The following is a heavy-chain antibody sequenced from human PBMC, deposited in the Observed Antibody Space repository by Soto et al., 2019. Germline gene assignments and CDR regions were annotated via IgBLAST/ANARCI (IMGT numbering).Heavy chain of an antibody. Sequence: PGGSLRLSCAASGFTFSSYAMHWVRQAPGKGLEWVAVISYDGSNKYYADSVKGRFTISRDNSKNTLYLQMNSLRAEDTAVYYCARGYDFWSGNDAFDIWGQGTMVTVSS. D-gene: IGHD3-3*01. CDR2: ISYDGSNK. CDR3: ARGYDFWSGNDAFDI. J-gene: IGHJ3*02. V-gene: IGHV3-30-3*01. CDR1: GFTFSSYA.